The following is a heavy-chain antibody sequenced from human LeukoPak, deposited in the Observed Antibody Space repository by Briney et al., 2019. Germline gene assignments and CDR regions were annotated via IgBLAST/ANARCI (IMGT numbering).Heavy chain of an antibody. J-gene: IGHJ5*02. CDR1: GFIFSSYA. Sequence: GGSLRLSCAASGFIFSSYAMRWVRQAPGRGLVWVSRLNSDETSATYADSVKGRFTISRDTAKNTLYLDMNSLRVEDTAVYYCARAPPTFLTHRFDPWGQGTLVTVSS. D-gene: IGHD4/OR15-4a*01. V-gene: IGHV3-74*03. CDR3: ARAPPTFLTHRFDP. CDR2: LNSDETSA.